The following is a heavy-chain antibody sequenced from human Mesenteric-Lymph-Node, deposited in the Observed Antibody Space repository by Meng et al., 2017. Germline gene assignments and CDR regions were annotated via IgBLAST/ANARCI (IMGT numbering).Heavy chain of an antibody. Sequence: GESLKISCAASGFTFSSYAMHWVRQAPSKGLEWVAVISYDGSNKYYADSVKGRFTISRDNSKNTLYLQMNSLRAEDTAVYYCARGHQYEILYPTAYFDLWGRGTLVTVSS. V-gene: IGHV3-30*04. CDR3: ARGHQYEILYPTAYFDL. CDR1: GFTFSSYA. J-gene: IGHJ2*01. D-gene: IGHD2-21*02. CDR2: ISYDGSNK.